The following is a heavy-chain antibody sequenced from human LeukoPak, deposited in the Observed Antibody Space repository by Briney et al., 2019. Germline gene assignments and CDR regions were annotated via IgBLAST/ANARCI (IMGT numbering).Heavy chain of an antibody. J-gene: IGHJ3*02. V-gene: IGHV1-69*13. D-gene: IGHD2-2*01. CDR3: ARDRYCSSTSCYYHDAFDI. CDR1: GGTFSSYA. CDR2: IVPLFGTA. Sequence: ASVKVSCKASGGTFSSYAISWVRQAPGQGLEWMGGIVPLFGTANYAQKFQGRVTITADESTSTAYMELSSLRSEDTAVYYCARDRYCSSTSCYYHDAFDIWGQGTMVTVSS.